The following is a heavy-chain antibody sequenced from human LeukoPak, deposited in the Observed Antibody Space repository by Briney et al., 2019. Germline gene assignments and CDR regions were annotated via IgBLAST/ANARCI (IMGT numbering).Heavy chain of an antibody. CDR3: ARDGASGNDSYSFDY. Sequence: GGSLRLSCAASGFTFSSYWMHWVRHAPGKGLVWVSRINSDGSSTRYADSVKGRFTISRDNAKNTLYLQMNSLRAEDTAVYYCARDGASGNDSYSFDYWGQGTLVTVSS. CDR1: GFTFSSYW. D-gene: IGHD5-12*01. J-gene: IGHJ4*02. V-gene: IGHV3-74*01. CDR2: INSDGSST.